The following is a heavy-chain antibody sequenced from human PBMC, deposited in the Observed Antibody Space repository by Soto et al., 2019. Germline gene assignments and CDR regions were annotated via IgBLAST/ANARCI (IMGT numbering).Heavy chain of an antibody. CDR3: AIQDYSSSTDASFLVNGYFDL. D-gene: IGHD6-6*01. J-gene: IGHJ2*01. CDR1: GGSISSSKW. Sequence: QMQLQESGPGLVKPSGTLSLTCGVSGGSISSSKWWTWVRQPPGKGPEWIGEIYHSGSTNYNPSLTSRVTISLAKSKNQFSLPLPSVTAADTAVYYCAIQDYSSSTDASFLVNGYFDLWGRGILVTVSS. V-gene: IGHV4-4*02. CDR2: IYHSGST.